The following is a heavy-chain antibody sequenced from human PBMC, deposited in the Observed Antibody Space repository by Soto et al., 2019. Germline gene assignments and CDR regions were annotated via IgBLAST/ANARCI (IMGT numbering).Heavy chain of an antibody. CDR3: AKAARRIVVVTALDY. J-gene: IGHJ4*02. CDR2: ISYDGSNK. Sequence: VPLVESGGGVVQPGRSLRLSCAASGFTFSSYGMHWVRQAPGKGLEWVAVISYDGSNKYYADSVKGRFTISRDNSKNTLYLQMNSLRAEDTAVYYCAKAARRIVVVTALDYWGQGTLVTVSS. D-gene: IGHD2-21*02. CDR1: GFTFSSYG. V-gene: IGHV3-30*18.